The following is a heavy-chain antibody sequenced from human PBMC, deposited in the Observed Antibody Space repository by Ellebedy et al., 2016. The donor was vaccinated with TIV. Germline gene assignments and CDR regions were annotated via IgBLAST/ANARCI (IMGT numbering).Heavy chain of an antibody. CDR1: GGSFSGYY. V-gene: IGHV4-34*01. D-gene: IGHD3-16*01. J-gene: IGHJ5*02. Sequence: MPSETLSLTCAVYGGSFSGYYWSWIRQPPGTGLEWIGEINHSGSTNYNPSLKSRVTISVDTSKNQFSLKLSSVTAADTAVYYCARRKSGGSWFDPWGQGTLVPVSS. CDR2: INHSGST. CDR3: ARRKSGGSWFDP.